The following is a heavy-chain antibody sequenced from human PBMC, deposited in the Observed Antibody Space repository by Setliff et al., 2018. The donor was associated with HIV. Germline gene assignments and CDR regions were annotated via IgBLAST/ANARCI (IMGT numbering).Heavy chain of an antibody. CDR2: IYYNGSI. D-gene: IGHD6-19*01. J-gene: IGHJ4*02. Sequence: SETLSLTCIVSDGSISSSGYYWGWIRQPPGKGLEWIGSIYYNGSIYYKSALKSRVTIPADTSKNQFSLRLTSVTAAETAVYYCATGWGTLAPFDVWGQGALVTVSS. CDR3: ATGWGTLAPFDV. V-gene: IGHV4-39*01. CDR1: DGSISSSGYY.